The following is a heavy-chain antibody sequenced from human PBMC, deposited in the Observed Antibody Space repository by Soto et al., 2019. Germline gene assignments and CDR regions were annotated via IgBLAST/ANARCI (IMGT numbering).Heavy chain of an antibody. CDR2: ISSAGTTI. V-gene: IGHV3-48*01. CDR3: ARDLFPDYDVLFGYSGFDF. J-gene: IGHJ4*02. CDR1: GFTFSSYA. D-gene: IGHD3-9*01. Sequence: PGGSLRLSCAASGFTFSSYAMHWVRQAPGKGLEWVSHISSAGTTISYADSMKGRFTISRDNGKSSLYLQMNNLRAEDTAVYYCARDLFPDYDVLFGYSGFDFWGQGTMVTVSS.